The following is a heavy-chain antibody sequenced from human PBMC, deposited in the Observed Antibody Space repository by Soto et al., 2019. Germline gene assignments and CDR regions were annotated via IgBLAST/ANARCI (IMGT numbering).Heavy chain of an antibody. CDR2: ISSSSDYI. CDR1: GFTFNNYH. CDR3: ARDCKGRDGYTNYYYYGMDV. V-gene: IGHV3-21*01. J-gene: IGHJ6*02. D-gene: IGHD5-12*01. Sequence: EVQLVESGGGLVKPGGSLRLSCAASGFTFNNYHMNWVRQSPGKGLEWVSSISSSSDYIYYADSMKGRLTVSRYNAKNSLYQQMNSPRAEDTAVYYCARDCKGRDGYTNYYYYGMDVWGQGTTVTVSS.